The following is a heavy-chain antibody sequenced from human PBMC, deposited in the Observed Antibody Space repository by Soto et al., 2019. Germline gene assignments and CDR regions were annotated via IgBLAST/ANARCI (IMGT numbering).Heavy chain of an antibody. Sequence: GGSLRLSCAASGFTFSSYWMHWVRQAPGKGLLWVSRINSDGSSTSYADSVKGRFTISRDNAKNTLYLQMNSLRAEDTAVYYCARGRYCSSTSCYYFDYWGQGTLVTVSS. V-gene: IGHV3-74*01. CDR3: ARGRYCSSTSCYYFDY. CDR2: INSDGSST. J-gene: IGHJ4*02. CDR1: GFTFSSYW. D-gene: IGHD2-2*01.